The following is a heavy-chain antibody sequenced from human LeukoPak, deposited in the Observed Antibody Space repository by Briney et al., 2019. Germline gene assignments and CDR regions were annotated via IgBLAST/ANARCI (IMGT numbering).Heavy chain of an antibody. CDR2: ISSGSSTI. J-gene: IGHJ6*02. Sequence: GSLRLSCAASGFTFSTYSMNWVRQAPGKGLEWLSYISSGSSTIYYADSVKGRFTISRDNVKKSLYLQMNSLRDEDTAVYYCARGSVMDVWGQGTTVTVSS. D-gene: IGHD1-26*01. CDR1: GFTFSTYS. CDR3: ARGSVMDV. V-gene: IGHV3-48*02.